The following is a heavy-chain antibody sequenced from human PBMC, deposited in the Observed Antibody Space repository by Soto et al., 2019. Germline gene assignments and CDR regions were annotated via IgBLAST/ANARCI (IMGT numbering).Heavy chain of an antibody. CDR2: MNPNSGNT. V-gene: IGHV1-8*01. Sequence: ASVKVSCKASGYTFTSYDINWVRQATGQGLEWMGWMNPNSGNTGYAQKFQGRVTMTRNTSISTAYMELSSLRSEETAVYYCARTLVGATTPFDYWGQGTLVTVSS. CDR1: GYTFTSYD. D-gene: IGHD1-26*01. J-gene: IGHJ4*02. CDR3: ARTLVGATTPFDY.